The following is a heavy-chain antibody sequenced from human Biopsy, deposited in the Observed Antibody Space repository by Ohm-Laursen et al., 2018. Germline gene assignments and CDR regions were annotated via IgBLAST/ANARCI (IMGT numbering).Heavy chain of an antibody. J-gene: IGHJ6*02. D-gene: IGHD2-2*01. V-gene: IGHV1-69*06. CDR1: GGTFTNHA. Sequence: GSSVKVSCKASGGTFTNHAVGWVRQAPGQGLEWVGCSIPLFNTANYAHKFQGRVTLTADKSPTTAYMELSSLRSEDPAIYYCARAIRNQLLPDVWGQGTTVTVSS. CDR2: SIPLFNTA. CDR3: ARAIRNQLLPDV.